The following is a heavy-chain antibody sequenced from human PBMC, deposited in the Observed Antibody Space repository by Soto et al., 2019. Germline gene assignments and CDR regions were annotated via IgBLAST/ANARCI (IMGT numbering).Heavy chain of an antibody. J-gene: IGHJ4*02. Sequence: GGSLRLSCAASGFTFSSYGMHWVRQAPGKGLEWVAVIWYDGSNKYYADSVKGRFTISRDNSKNTLYLQMNSLRAEDTAVYYCARVIRTGTTDPVDYWGQGTLVTVSS. CDR2: IWYDGSNK. CDR3: ARVIRTGTTDPVDY. V-gene: IGHV3-33*01. CDR1: GFTFSSYG. D-gene: IGHD1-7*01.